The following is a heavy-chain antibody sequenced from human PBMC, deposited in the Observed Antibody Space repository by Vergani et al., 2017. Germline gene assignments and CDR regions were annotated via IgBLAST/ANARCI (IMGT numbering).Heavy chain of an antibody. CDR3: ARGSVYVDY. V-gene: IGHV4-30-2*01. J-gene: IGHJ4*02. Sequence: QVQLPQWGAGLLKPSETLSLTCAVSGGSISSGGYSWSWIRQPPGKGLEWIGYIYHSGSTYYNPSLKSRVTISVDRSKNQFSLKLSSVTAADTAVYYCARGSVYVDYWGQGTLVTVSS. D-gene: IGHD2-8*01. CDR1: GGSISSGGYS. CDR2: IYHSGST.